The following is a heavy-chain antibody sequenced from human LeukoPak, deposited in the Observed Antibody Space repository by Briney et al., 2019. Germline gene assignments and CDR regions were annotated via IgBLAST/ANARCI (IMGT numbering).Heavy chain of an antibody. V-gene: IGHV3-48*01. CDR3: ARGQRYVEWFSPAFDY. D-gene: IGHD3-3*01. Sequence: GGSLRLSCAGSGFRFSGYSFNWVRQAPGKGLEWLSYISGSCTTIYYADSVRGRFTISRHNAKNTVYLEMNSLRVEDTAVYYCARGQRYVEWFSPAFDYWGQGTLVTVSS. J-gene: IGHJ4*02. CDR2: ISGSCTTI. CDR1: GFRFSGYS.